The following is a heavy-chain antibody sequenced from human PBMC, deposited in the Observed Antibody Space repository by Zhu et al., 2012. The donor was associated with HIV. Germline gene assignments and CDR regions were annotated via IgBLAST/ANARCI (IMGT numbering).Heavy chain of an antibody. Sequence: QVQLQESGPGLVKPSETLSLSCVVSGYSISSGYYWGWIRQPPGKGLEWIGTMYHSGSTYYNPSLKSRVTISVDTSNNQFSLNLSSVTAADTAVYYCTRQKGYYDSSGYSNWFDPWGQGTLVTVSS. J-gene: IGHJ5*02. D-gene: IGHD3-22*01. V-gene: IGHV4-38-2*01. CDR2: MYHSGST. CDR1: GYSISSGYY. CDR3: TRQKGYYDSSGYSNWFDP.